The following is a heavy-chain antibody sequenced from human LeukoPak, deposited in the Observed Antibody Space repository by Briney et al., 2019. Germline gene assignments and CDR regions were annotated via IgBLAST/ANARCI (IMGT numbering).Heavy chain of an antibody. V-gene: IGHV4-34*01. CDR1: GGSFSGYY. D-gene: IGHD6-19*01. CDR2: INHSGST. Sequence: SETLSLICAVYGGSFSGYYWSWIRQPPGKGLEWIGEINHSGSTNYNPPLKSRVTISVDTSKNQFSLKLSSVTAADTAVYYCAGQWLGQSYFDYWGQGTLVTVSS. J-gene: IGHJ4*02. CDR3: AGQWLGQSYFDY.